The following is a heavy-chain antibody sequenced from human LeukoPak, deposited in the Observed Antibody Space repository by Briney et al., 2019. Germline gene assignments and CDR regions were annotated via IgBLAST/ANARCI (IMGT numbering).Heavy chain of an antibody. J-gene: IGHJ6*03. V-gene: IGHV1-18*01. CDR3: ARDPGLMVRGSRRGYDGNYYYMDV. CDR1: GYTFTSYG. Sequence: GASVKVSCKASGYTFTSYGISWVRQAPGQGLEWMGWISAYNGNTNYAQKLQGRVTMTTDTSTSTAYMELRSLRSDDTAVYYCARDPGLMVRGSRRGYDGNYYYMDVWGKGTTVTISS. D-gene: IGHD3-10*01. CDR2: ISAYNGNT.